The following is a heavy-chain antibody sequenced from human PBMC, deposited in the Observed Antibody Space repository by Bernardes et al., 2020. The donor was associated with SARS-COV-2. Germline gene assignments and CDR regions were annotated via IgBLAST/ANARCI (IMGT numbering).Heavy chain of an antibody. CDR1: GFTFGSAW. CDR2: INPDGRST. J-gene: IGHJ5*02. CDR3: ARDLGYCTNGVCSP. D-gene: IGHD2-8*01. V-gene: IGHV3-74*01. Sequence: GGSLLLSCAASGFTFGSAWFHWVRQAPGTGLVWVSRINPDGRSTNYADSVKGRFTISRDNAKNMLFLQMSGLRAEDTAMYYCARDLGYCTNGVCSPWGQGTLVTVS.